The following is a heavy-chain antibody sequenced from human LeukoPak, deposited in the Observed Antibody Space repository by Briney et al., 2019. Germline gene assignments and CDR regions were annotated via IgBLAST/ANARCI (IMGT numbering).Heavy chain of an antibody. D-gene: IGHD6-19*01. J-gene: IGHJ4*02. V-gene: IGHV3-21*01. CDR1: GFTFSDYT. CDR3: ARAIAVAGPYYFDY. Sequence: KPGGSLRLSCAASGFTFSDYTMNWVRQAPGKGLEWDSSIGSVTTYIYYADSVKGRFTISRDNAKNSLSLQMNSLRAEDTAVYYCARAIAVAGPYYFDYWGQGTLVTVSS. CDR2: IGSVTTYI.